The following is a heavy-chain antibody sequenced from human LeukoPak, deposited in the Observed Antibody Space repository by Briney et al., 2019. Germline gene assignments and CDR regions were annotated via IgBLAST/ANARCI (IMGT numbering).Heavy chain of an antibody. CDR1: GDTFSSYA. J-gene: IGHJ4*02. CDR3: ARGPYDVLMVYAFDY. V-gene: IGHV1-69*05. Sequence: SVKVSCKASGDTFSSYAISWVRQAPGQGLEWMGGIIPIFGTANYAQKFQGRVTITTDESTSTAYMELSSLRSEDTAVYYCARGPYDVLMVYAFDYWGQGTLVTVSS. D-gene: IGHD2-8*01. CDR2: IIPIFGTA.